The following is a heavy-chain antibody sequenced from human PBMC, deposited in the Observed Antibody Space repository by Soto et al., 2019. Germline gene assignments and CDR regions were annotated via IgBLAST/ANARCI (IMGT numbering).Heavy chain of an antibody. V-gene: IGHV3-30*03. CDR3: AEGGRQWLVTSAFNY. J-gene: IGHJ4*02. D-gene: IGHD6-19*01. CDR2: VSHDGRNT. CDR1: GFTFSDYA. Sequence: VQLVESGGGVVQPGRSLRLSCAASGFTFSDYAMHWVRQAPGKGLEWVAVVSHDGRNTHYADSVQGRFTISRDSSKNTVSLEMTSLRAEDTAVYYCAEGGRQWLVTSAFNYWGQGALVTVSS.